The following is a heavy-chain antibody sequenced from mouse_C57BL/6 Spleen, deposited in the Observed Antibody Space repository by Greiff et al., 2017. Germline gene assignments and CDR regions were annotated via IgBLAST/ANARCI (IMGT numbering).Heavy chain of an antibody. Sequence: QVQLQQPGAELVKPGASVKLSCKASGYTFTSYWMHWVKQRPGQGLEWIGMIHPNSGSTNYTEKFKSKATLTVDKSSSTAYMQLSSLTSEDSAVYYCAKYYSNYGDYFDYWGQGTTLTVSS. CDR1: GYTFTSYW. J-gene: IGHJ2*01. V-gene: IGHV1-64*01. D-gene: IGHD2-5*01. CDR2: IHPNSGST. CDR3: AKYYSNYGDYFDY.